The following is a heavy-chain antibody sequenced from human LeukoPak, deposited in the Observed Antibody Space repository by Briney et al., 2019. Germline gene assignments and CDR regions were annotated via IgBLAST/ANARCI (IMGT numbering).Heavy chain of an antibody. V-gene: IGHV3-21*01. CDR1: GFTFSSYS. CDR2: ISSSSSYI. CDR3: ASFDYDSSGSPVGFEYFQH. D-gene: IGHD3-22*01. J-gene: IGHJ1*01. Sequence: GGSLRLSCAASGFTFSSYSMNWVRQAPGKGLEWVSSISSSSSYIYYADSVKGRFTISRDNAKNSLYLQMNSLRAEDTAVYYCASFDYDSSGSPVGFEYFQHWGQGTLVTVSS.